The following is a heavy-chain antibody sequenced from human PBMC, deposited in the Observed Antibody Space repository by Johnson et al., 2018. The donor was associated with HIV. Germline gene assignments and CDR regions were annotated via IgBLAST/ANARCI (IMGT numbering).Heavy chain of an antibody. CDR2: ISSSGDTT. CDR3: ARVRRSGTYYVDAFDI. J-gene: IGHJ3*02. D-gene: IGHD1-26*01. V-gene: IGHV3-11*04. Sequence: QMQLVESGGGVVQPGRSLRLSCAASGFTFSSYAMSWIRQAPGKGLEWISYISSSGDTTHYAAAVKARFPISRDNSKNSLYLQMNSLRAEDTAVYYCARVRRSGTYYVDAFDIWGQGTMVTVSS. CDR1: GFTFSSYA.